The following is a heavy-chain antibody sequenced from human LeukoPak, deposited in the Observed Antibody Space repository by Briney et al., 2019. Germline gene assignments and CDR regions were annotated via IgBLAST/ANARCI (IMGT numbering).Heavy chain of an antibody. D-gene: IGHD6-6*01. CDR2: IYSGGST. CDR1: GFTVSSNY. V-gene: IGHV3-53*01. CDR3: AKPDSSSSASD. Sequence: GGSLRLSCAASGFTVSSNYMSWVRQAPGKGLEWVSVIYSGGSTYYADSVKGRFTISRDNSENTVYLQMNSLRAEDTAVYYCAKPDSSSSASDWGQGTLVTVSS. J-gene: IGHJ4*02.